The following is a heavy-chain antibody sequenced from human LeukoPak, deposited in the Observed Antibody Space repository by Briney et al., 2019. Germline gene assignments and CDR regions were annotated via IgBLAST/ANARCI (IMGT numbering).Heavy chain of an antibody. J-gene: IGHJ4*02. CDR2: INHSGST. CDR1: GGSFSGYY. D-gene: IGHD3-22*01. CDR3: ARGRDSSGYDY. Sequence: SETLSLTCADYGGSFSGYYWSWIRQPPGKGLEWIGEINHSGSTNYNPSLKSRVTISVDTSKNQFSLKLSSVTAADTAVYYCARGRDSSGYDYWGQGTLVTVSS. V-gene: IGHV4-34*01.